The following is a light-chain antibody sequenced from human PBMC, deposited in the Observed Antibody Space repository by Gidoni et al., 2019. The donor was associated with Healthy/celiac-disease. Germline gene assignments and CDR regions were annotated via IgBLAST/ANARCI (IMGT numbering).Light chain of an antibody. V-gene: IGKV3-11*01. CDR3: QQRSNWPPGFT. Sequence: ELVLTHSPATLSLSPGERATLSCRASQSVSSYLAWYQQKPGQAPRLLIYDASNRATGIPARFSGSGSGTDFTLTISSLEPEDVAVYYCQQRSNWPPGFTFGPGTKVEIK. J-gene: IGKJ3*01. CDR1: QSVSSY. CDR2: DAS.